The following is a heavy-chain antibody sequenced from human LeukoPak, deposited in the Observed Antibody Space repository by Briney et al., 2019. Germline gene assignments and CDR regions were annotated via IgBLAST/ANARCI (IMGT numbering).Heavy chain of an antibody. Sequence: GGSLRLSCAASGFTFSSYAMSWVRQAPGKGLEWVSAITGSGASTYYADSVKGRSTISRDNSKNTLYLQMNSLRAEDTAVYYCAKVRPAAGDYWGQGTLVTVSS. D-gene: IGHD3-10*01. CDR2: ITGSGAST. J-gene: IGHJ4*02. CDR3: AKVRPAAGDY. CDR1: GFTFSSYA. V-gene: IGHV3-23*01.